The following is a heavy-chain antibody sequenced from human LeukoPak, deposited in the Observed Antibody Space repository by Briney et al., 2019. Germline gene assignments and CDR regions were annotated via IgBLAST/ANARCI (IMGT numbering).Heavy chain of an antibody. J-gene: IGHJ6*02. CDR3: ARDRATMIDYYYYGMDV. CDR2: TYYRSKWYN. V-gene: IGHV6-1*01. CDR1: GDSVSSNSAA. Sequence: SQTLSLTCAISGDSVSSNSAAWNWIRQSPSRGLEWLGRTYYRSKWYNDYAVSVKSRITINPDTSKNQFSLQLNSVTPEDTAVYYCARDRATMIDYYYYGMDVWGQGTTVTVSS. D-gene: IGHD3-22*01.